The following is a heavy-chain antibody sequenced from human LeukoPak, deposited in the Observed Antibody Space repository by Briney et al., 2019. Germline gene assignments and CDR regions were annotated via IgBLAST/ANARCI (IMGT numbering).Heavy chain of an antibody. D-gene: IGHD2-2*01. Sequence: ASVKVSCKVSGYTLTELSMHWVRQAPGKGLEWMGGFDPEDGETIYAQKFQGRVTITADESTSTAYMELSSLRSEDTAVYYCARGYCSSTSCRRVWFDPWGQGTLVTVSS. CDR2: FDPEDGET. J-gene: IGHJ5*02. CDR1: GYTLTELS. V-gene: IGHV1-24*01. CDR3: ARGYCSSTSCRRVWFDP.